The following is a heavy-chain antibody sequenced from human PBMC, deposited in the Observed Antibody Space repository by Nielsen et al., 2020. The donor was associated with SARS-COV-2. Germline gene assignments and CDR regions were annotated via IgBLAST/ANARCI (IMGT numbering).Heavy chain of an antibody. J-gene: IGHJ4*02. V-gene: IGHV4-59*01. CDR2: IYYSGST. Sequence: SETLSLTCTVSGGSISGSYWSWIRQPPGKGLEWIGYIYYSGSTYYNPSLKSRVTISVDTSKNQFSLKLSSVTAADTAVYYCARGGGSFDYWGQGTLVTVSS. CDR3: ARGGGSFDY. CDR1: GGSISGSY. D-gene: IGHD3-16*01.